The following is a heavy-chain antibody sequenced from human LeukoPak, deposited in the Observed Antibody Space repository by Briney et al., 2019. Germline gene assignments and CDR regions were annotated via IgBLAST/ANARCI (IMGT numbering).Heavy chain of an antibody. CDR2: IKQDGSEK. CDR3: ARSSEDIVVVPAALYYFDY. Sequence: GGSLRLSCAASGFTFSSYWMSWVRQAPGKGLEWVANIKQDGSEKYYVDSVKGRFTISRDNAKNTLYLQMNSLRAEDTAVYYCARSSEDIVVVPAALYYFDYWGQGTLVTVSS. CDR1: GFTFSSYW. J-gene: IGHJ4*02. V-gene: IGHV3-7*01. D-gene: IGHD2-2*01.